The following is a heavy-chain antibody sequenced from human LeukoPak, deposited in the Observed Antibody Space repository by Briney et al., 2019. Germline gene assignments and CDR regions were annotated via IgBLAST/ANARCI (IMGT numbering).Heavy chain of an antibody. CDR2: ISSSSSYI. V-gene: IGHV3-21*01. D-gene: IGHD3-16*01. CDR3: AREAVGDYFDY. J-gene: IGHJ4*02. CDR1: GFAFSSYS. Sequence: GGSLRLSCAASGFAFSSYSMNWVRQAPGKGLEWVSSISSSSSYIYYADSVKGRFTISRDNAKNSLYLQMNSLRAEDTAVYYCAREAVGDYFDYWGQGTLVTVSS.